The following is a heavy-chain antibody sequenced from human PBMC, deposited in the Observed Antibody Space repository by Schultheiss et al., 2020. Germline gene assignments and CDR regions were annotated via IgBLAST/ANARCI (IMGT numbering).Heavy chain of an antibody. CDR2: INHSGST. D-gene: IGHD3-3*01. Sequence: SETLSLTCAVYGGSFSGYYWSWIRQPPGKGLEWIGEINHSGSTNYNPSLKSRVTISVDTSKNQFSLKLNAVTAADTAVYYCARGQHYDFWSDRRFDPWGQGTLVTVSS. V-gene: IGHV4-34*01. CDR1: GGSFSGYY. J-gene: IGHJ5*02. CDR3: ARGQHYDFWSDRRFDP.